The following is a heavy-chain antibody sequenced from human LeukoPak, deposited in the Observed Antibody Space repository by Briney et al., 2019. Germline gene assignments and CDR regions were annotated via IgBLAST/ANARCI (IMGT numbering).Heavy chain of an antibody. Sequence: PGGSLRLSCEASGFTFSSYAMSWVRQAPGKGLEWVSAISGSGGSTYYADSVKGRFTISRDNSKNTLYLQMNSLRAEDTAVYYCAKDLTMIVVNYFDYWGQGTLVTVSS. CDR2: ISGSGGST. V-gene: IGHV3-23*01. CDR3: AKDLTMIVVNYFDY. J-gene: IGHJ4*02. CDR1: GFTFSSYA. D-gene: IGHD3-22*01.